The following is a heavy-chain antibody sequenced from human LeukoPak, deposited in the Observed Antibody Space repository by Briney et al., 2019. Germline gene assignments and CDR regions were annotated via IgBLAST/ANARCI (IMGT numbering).Heavy chain of an antibody. CDR2: INTNTGNP. CDR3: AREPPAYYDILTGSNWFDP. J-gene: IGHJ5*02. CDR1: GYTFTSYD. Sequence: ASVKVSCKASGYTFTSYDINWVRQATGQGLEWMGWINTNTGNPTYVQGFTGRFVFSLDTSVSTAYLQISSLKAEDTAVYYCAREPPAYYDILTGSNWFDPWGQGTLVTVSA. V-gene: IGHV7-4-1*02. D-gene: IGHD3-9*01.